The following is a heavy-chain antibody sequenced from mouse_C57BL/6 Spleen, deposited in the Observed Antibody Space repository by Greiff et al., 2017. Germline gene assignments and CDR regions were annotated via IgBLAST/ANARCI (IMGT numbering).Heavy chain of an antibody. CDR3: ARDELGRNDY. CDR1: GYAFTNYL. V-gene: IGHV1-54*01. Sequence: QVQLKESGAELVRPGTSVKVSCKASGYAFTNYLIEWVKQRPGQGLEWIGVINPGSGGTNYNEKFKGKATLTADKSSSTAYMQLSSLTSEDSAVYFCARDELGRNDYWGQGTTLTVSS. CDR2: INPGSGGT. D-gene: IGHD4-1*01. J-gene: IGHJ2*01.